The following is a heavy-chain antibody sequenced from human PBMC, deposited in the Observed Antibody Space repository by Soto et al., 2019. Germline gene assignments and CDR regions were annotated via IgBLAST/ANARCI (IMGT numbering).Heavy chain of an antibody. CDR3: ARGLPRGYGDYEKLDYWYFGL. CDR1: GGTFSSYA. CDR2: IIPLFGTA. Sequence: QVQLVQSGAEVKKPVSSVKVSCKASGGTFSSYAISWVRQAPGQGLEWMGGIIPLFGTANYAQKFQGRVTITADESTSTAYMELSSLRSEDTAVYYCARGLPRGYGDYEKLDYWYFGLWGRGTLVTVSS. D-gene: IGHD4-17*01. V-gene: IGHV1-69*01. J-gene: IGHJ2*01.